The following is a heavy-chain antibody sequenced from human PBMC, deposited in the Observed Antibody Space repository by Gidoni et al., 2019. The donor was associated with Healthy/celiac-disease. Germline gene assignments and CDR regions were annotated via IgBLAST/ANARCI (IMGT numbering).Heavy chain of an antibody. CDR3: AKDAGGGVGATHSRGTNFDY. Sequence: QVQLVESGGGVVQPGRSLRLSCAASGFTFSSYGMQWVRQAPGKGLEWVAVISYDGSNKYYADSVKGRFTISRDNSKNTLYLQMNSLRAEDKAVYYCAKDAGGGVGATHSRGTNFDYWGQGTLVTVSS. J-gene: IGHJ4*02. D-gene: IGHD1-26*01. CDR2: ISYDGSNK. CDR1: GFTFSSYG. V-gene: IGHV3-30*18.